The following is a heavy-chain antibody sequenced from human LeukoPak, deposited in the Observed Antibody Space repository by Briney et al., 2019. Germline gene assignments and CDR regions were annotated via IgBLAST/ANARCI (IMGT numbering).Heavy chain of an antibody. J-gene: IGHJ4*02. CDR2: IYHNENARST. CDR3: ASSPLISSGWLGFDY. CDR1: GGFIRRCY. V-gene: IGHV4-59*01. D-gene: IGHD6-19*01. Sequence: SETLSLTCTVSGGFIRRCYRRWIRQPSGKGLEWIGYIYHNENARSTNFNPALKSRVTISLDSSKNQFSLKLSSVTAADSAVYYCASSPLISSGWLGFDYWGQGTLVTVSS.